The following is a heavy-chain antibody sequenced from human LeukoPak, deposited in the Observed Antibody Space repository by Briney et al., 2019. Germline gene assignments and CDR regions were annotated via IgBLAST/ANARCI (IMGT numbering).Heavy chain of an antibody. Sequence: PAGGSLRLSCAASGFTFSSYEMNWVRQAPGKGLEWVSYMSSSGSTIYYADSVKGRFTISRDNAKNSLYLQMNSLRAEDTAVYYCARGPRDVYNDFFDYWGQGTLVTVSS. V-gene: IGHV3-48*03. CDR1: GFTFSSYE. D-gene: IGHD5-24*01. CDR2: MSSSGSTI. J-gene: IGHJ4*02. CDR3: ARGPRDVYNDFFDY.